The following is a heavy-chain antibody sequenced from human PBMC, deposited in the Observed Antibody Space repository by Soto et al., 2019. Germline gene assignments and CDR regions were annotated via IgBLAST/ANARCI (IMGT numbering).Heavy chain of an antibody. CDR2: INHSGST. CDR1: GGSFSGYY. D-gene: IGHD2-8*02. Sequence: SETLSLTCAVYGGSFSGYYWSWIRQPPGKGLEWIGEINHSGSTNYNPSLKSRVTISVDTSKSQFSLKLSSVTAADTAVYYCARGGGVYYFDYWGQGTLVTSPQ. V-gene: IGHV4-34*01. J-gene: IGHJ4*02. CDR3: ARGGGVYYFDY.